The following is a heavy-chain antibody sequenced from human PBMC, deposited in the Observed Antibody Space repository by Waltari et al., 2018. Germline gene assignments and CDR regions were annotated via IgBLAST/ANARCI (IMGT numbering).Heavy chain of an antibody. Sequence: QVQLQESGPGLVKPSETLSLTCTVSGGSISSYYWSWIRQPPGKGLEWIGYIYYSGSTNYNPSLKSRVTISVDTSKNQFSLKLSSVTAADTAVYYCARAGLSGSYSSFDYWGQGTLVTVSS. CDR2: IYYSGST. CDR1: GGSISSYY. D-gene: IGHD1-26*01. J-gene: IGHJ4*02. V-gene: IGHV4-59*01. CDR3: ARAGLSGSYSSFDY.